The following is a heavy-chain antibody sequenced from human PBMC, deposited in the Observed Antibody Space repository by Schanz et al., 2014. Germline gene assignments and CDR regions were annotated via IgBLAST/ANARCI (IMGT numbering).Heavy chain of an antibody. Sequence: QVQLVESGGGVVQPGGSLRLSCAASGFTFSSYGIHWVRQAPDKGLEWVSFIRYDGVNKYYADSVKGRFTISRDNSKNTVYLQMNSLRAEDTAVYYCARDRWDWNNAFDIWGQGTMVTVSS. J-gene: IGHJ3*02. D-gene: IGHD1-1*01. CDR3: ARDRWDWNNAFDI. CDR2: IRYDGVNK. V-gene: IGHV3-30*02. CDR1: GFTFSSYG.